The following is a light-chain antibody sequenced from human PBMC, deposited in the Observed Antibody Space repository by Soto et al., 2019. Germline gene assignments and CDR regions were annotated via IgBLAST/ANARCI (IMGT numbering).Light chain of an antibody. CDR2: DVT. Sequence: QSALTQPASVSGSPERSVTISCTGTSRDVGDFNYVSWYQHLPGRAPKLIIYDVTNRPSGISYRFSASKSGRTASLTISGLQAEDEAYYYCSSHSSSTTHVVFGGGTKVTVL. J-gene: IGLJ2*01. CDR1: SRDVGDFNY. V-gene: IGLV2-14*03. CDR3: SSHSSSTTHVV.